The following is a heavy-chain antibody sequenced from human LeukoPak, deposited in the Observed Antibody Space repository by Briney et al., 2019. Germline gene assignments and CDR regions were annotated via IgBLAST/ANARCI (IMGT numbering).Heavy chain of an antibody. J-gene: IGHJ4*02. Sequence: SVKVSCKASGGTFSSYAISWVRQAPGQGLEWMGGIIPIFGTANYAQKFQGRVTITADESTSTAYMELSSLRSEDTAVYYCATVFAEPPRYYFDYWGQGTLVTVSS. D-gene: IGHD1-14*01. CDR2: IIPIFGTA. CDR3: ATVFAEPPRYYFDY. CDR1: GGTFSSYA. V-gene: IGHV1-69*01.